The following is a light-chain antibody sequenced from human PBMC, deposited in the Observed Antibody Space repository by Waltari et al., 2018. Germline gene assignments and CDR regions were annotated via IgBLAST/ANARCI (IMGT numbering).Light chain of an antibody. V-gene: IGLV4-69*01. J-gene: IGLJ3*02. CDR2: LNSDGSH. CDR3: ETWDTAIHV. CDR1: RGHSTSA. Sequence: QLVVTQSPSASAPLGASVKLTCTLTRGHSTSAIAWHPQQPGKGPRYLMSLNSDGSHSRGDGIPDRFSGSSSGAERYLTISSLESEDEADYYCETWDTAIHVFGGGTKLTVI.